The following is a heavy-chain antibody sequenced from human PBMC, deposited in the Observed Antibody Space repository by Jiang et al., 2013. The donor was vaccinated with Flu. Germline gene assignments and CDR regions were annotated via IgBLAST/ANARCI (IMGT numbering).Heavy chain of an antibody. Sequence: PGLVKPSETLSLTCTVSGGSISSYYWSWIRQPPGKGLEWIGYIYYSGSTNYNPSLKSRVTISVDTSKNQFSLKLSSVTAADTAVYYCARGTTSGYYYGMDVWGQGTTVTVSS. J-gene: IGHJ6*02. CDR1: GGSISSYY. D-gene: IGHD4-11*01. V-gene: IGHV4-59*08. CDR2: IYYSGST. CDR3: ARGTTSGYYYGMDV.